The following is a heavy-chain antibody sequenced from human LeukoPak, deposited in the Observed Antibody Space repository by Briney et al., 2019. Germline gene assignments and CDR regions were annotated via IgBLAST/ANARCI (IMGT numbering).Heavy chain of an antibody. V-gene: IGHV3-7*01. Sequence: GGSLRLSCAASGFTLSSHWMGWVRQAPGKGLEWVANIKQDGSETYYVDSVKGRFTISRDNAKNSLYLQMNGLRAEDTAVYYCASTRSGWRSLSFDYWGQGTLVTVSS. J-gene: IGHJ4*02. CDR2: IKQDGSET. D-gene: IGHD6-19*01. CDR3: ASTRSGWRSLSFDY. CDR1: GFTLSSHW.